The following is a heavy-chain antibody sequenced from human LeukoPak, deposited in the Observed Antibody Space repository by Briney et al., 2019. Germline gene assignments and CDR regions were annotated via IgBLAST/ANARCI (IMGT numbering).Heavy chain of an antibody. CDR3: ARALLWFGEPSHIDY. J-gene: IGHJ4*02. CDR2: ITPYNDNT. D-gene: IGHD3-10*01. Sequence: ASVKVSCKASGYTFTSYGISWVRQAPGQGLEWMGWITPYNDNTNYAQKLQGRVTMTTDTSTSTAYMELRSLRSDDTAVYYCARALLWFGEPSHIDYWGQGTLVTASS. CDR1: GYTFTSYG. V-gene: IGHV1-18*01.